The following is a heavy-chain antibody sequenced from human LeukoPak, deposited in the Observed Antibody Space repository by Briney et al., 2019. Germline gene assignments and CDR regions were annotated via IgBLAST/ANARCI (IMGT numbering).Heavy chain of an antibody. V-gene: IGHV1-69*04. D-gene: IGHD3-22*01. CDR2: IIPIFGIA. CDR3: ARDPDYYDSRPFDY. J-gene: IGHJ4*02. CDR1: GRTFSSYA. Sequence: GSSVTVSCKASGRTFSSYAISWVRQAPGQGLEWMGRIIPIFGIANYAQKFQGRVTITADKSTSTAYMELSSLRSEDTAVYYCARDPDYYDSRPFDYWGQGTLVTVSS.